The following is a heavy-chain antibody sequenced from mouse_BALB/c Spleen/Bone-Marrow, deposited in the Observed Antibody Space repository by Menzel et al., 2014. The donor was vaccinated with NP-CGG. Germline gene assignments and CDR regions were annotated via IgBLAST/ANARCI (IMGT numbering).Heavy chain of an antibody. CDR3: ARSGDSSGYGFAY. D-gene: IGHD3-2*01. CDR1: GYTFTSYD. CDR2: IYPGDGST. J-gene: IGHJ3*01. V-gene: IGHV1S56*01. Sequence: VQLKDSGPELVKPGALVKISCKASGYTFTSYDINWVKQRPGQGLEWIGWIYPGDGSTKYNEKFKGKATLTADKSSSTAYMQLSSLTSENSAVYFCARSGDSSGYGFAYWGQGTLVTVSA.